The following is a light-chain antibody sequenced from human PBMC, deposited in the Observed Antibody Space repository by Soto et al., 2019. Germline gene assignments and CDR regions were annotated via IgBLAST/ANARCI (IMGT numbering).Light chain of an antibody. CDR1: QSIDNY. J-gene: IGKJ2*01. CDR3: QQSYSTPLYT. Sequence: EIQMTQSPSSLSASVGERVTITCRASQSIDNYLNWYQQKPGKAPKLLIYAVSNLQSGVPSRFSGSGSGTDVTLNVSSLQAEDSATYYCQQSYSTPLYTFGQGTKLEIK. CDR2: AVS. V-gene: IGKV1-39*01.